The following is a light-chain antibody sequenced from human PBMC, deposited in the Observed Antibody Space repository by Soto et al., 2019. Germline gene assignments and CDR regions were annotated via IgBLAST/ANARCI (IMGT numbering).Light chain of an antibody. V-gene: IGKV3-15*01. CDR2: GAS. CDR3: QQYYTWPVT. Sequence: VMSQSAATLSVSPGERATLSCRASQSVSSNLAWYQQKPGQAPRLLIYGASTRATGIPARFSGSGSGTEFTLTISSLQSEDFAVYYCQQYYTWPVTFGGGTKVDIK. J-gene: IGKJ4*01. CDR1: QSVSSN.